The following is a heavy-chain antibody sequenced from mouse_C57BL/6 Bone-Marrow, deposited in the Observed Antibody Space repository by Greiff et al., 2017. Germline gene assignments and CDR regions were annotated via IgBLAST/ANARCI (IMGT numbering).Heavy chain of an antibody. J-gene: IGHJ3*01. CDR2: IHPNSGST. Sequence: QVQLQQPGAELVKPGASVKLSCKASGYTFTSYWMHWVKQRPGQGLEWIGMIHPNSGSTNYNEKFKSKATLTVAKSSSTAYMQLSSLTSEDSAVYYCARGLRLPPGFAYWGQGTLVTVSA. V-gene: IGHV1-64*01. CDR3: ARGLRLPPGFAY. CDR1: GYTFTSYW. D-gene: IGHD3-2*02.